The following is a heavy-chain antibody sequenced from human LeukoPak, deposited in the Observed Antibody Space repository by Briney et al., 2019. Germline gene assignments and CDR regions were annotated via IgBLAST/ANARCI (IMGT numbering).Heavy chain of an antibody. D-gene: IGHD3-10*01. Sequence: GGSLRLSCAASGFPFSRYGMQWVRQAPGKGLECVAVTSSDGSRIYYTDSVKGRFTISRDNSKNTLYLQMNSLRAEDTAFYYCAKKLGGGFDAPLDYWGQGTLVTVSS. V-gene: IGHV3-30*18. J-gene: IGHJ4*02. CDR1: GFPFSRYG. CDR2: TSSDGSRI. CDR3: AKKLGGGFDAPLDY.